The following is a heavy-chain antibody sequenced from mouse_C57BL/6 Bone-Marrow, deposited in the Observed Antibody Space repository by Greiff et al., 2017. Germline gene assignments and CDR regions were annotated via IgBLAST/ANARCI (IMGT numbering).Heavy chain of an antibody. CDR2: IDPSDSYT. CDR1: GYTFTSYW. D-gene: IGHD1-2*01. V-gene: IGHV1-69*01. Sequence: VQLQQPGAELVMPGASVKLSCKASGYTFTSYWMHWVKQRPGQGLEWIGEIDPSDSYTNYNQKFKGKSTLTVDKSSSTAYMQLSSLTSEDSAFYYCAPLLPTGFDYWGQGTTLTVSS. J-gene: IGHJ2*01. CDR3: APLLPTGFDY.